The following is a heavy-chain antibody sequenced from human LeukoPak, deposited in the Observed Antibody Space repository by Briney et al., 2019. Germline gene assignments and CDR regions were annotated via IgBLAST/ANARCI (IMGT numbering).Heavy chain of an antibody. CDR2: MNPNSGNT. CDR3: ARVTGGDFWSGYYPRSEFDY. D-gene: IGHD3-3*01. V-gene: IGHV1-8*03. CDR1: GYTFTSYD. J-gene: IGHJ4*02. Sequence: ASVKVSCKASGYTFTSYDINWVRQATGQGLEWMGWMNPNSGNTGYAQKFQGRVTITRNTSISTAYMELSSLRSEDTAVYYCARVTGGDFWSGYYPRSEFDYXXQGTLVTVSS.